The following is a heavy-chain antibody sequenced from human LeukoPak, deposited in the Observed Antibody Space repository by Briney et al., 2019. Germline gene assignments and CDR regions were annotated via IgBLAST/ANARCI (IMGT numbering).Heavy chain of an antibody. D-gene: IGHD2-2*01. CDR3: AKVGEYQLLLGYFDY. CDR2: ISGSGGST. Sequence: GGSLRLSCAASGFTFSSYAMSWVRQAPGKGLEWVSAISGSGGSTYYADSVKGRFTISRDNSKNTLYLQMNSLRAEDTAVYYCAKVGEYQLLLGYFDYWGQGTLVTVSS. V-gene: IGHV3-23*01. CDR1: GFTFSSYA. J-gene: IGHJ4*02.